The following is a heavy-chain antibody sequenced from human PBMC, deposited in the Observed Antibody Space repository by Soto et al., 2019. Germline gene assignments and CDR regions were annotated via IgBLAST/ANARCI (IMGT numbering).Heavy chain of an antibody. CDR2: ISADNGDT. D-gene: IGHD3-22*01. CDR3: ARDRSYYYDSSGYPFDY. V-gene: IGHV1-18*01. J-gene: IGHJ4*02. CDR1: GYAFDIYG. Sequence: ASVKVSCKASGYAFDIYGISWVRQVPGQGPEWVGWISADNGDTKHAQRMQGRVTLTTDRATSTAYMELRSLRSDDTAIYYCARDRSYYYDSSGYPFDYWGQGSLVTVSS.